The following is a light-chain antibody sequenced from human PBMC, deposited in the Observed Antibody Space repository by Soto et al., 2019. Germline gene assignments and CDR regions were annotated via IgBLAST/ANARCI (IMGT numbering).Light chain of an antibody. V-gene: IGKV1-39*01. CDR3: QQSYSTPPT. CDR2: AAS. Sequence: DIQMTQSPSSLSASVGDRVTITCRASQSISSYLNWYQQKPGKAPKLLIYAASSLQSGVPSRFSGSGSGTDFTLTISCLQPEDFATYYCQQSYSTPPTFGGGTKVEMK. CDR1: QSISSY. J-gene: IGKJ4*01.